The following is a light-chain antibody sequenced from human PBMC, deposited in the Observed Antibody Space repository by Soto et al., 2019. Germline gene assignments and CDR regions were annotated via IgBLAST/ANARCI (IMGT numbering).Light chain of an antibody. Sequence: QPVLTQSPSASGSXGXXXXLTCTLSSGHSNYVIAWHQQQPEKGPRYLMKVNSDGSHDKGDGIPDRFSGSRSGAERYLTISSLQSEDEADYYCQTWGTGIRVFGGGTKLTVL. CDR3: QTWGTGIRV. J-gene: IGLJ2*01. CDR2: VNSDGSH. CDR1: SGHSNYV. V-gene: IGLV4-69*01.